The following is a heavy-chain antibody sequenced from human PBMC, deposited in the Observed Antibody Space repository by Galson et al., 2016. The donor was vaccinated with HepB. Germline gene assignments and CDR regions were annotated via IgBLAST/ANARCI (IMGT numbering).Heavy chain of an antibody. D-gene: IGHD2-21*01. V-gene: IGHV3-23*01. CDR3: ARKEFPVGIALYFQH. CDR2: ISGGGSNT. J-gene: IGHJ1*01. Sequence: SLRLSCAASGFTFSNYAMSWVRQAPGKGLEWVSVISGGGSNTYYADSVKGRFIISRDKSKNTLSLQMNSLRVEDTAVYYCARKEFPVGIALYFQHWGQGTLVTVSS. CDR1: GFTFSNYA.